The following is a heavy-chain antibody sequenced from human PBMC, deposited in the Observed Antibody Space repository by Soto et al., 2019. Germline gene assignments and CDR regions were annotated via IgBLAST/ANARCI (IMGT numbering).Heavy chain of an antibody. CDR1: GGSISTDHYH. CDR3: AREDDGGDRDYYGLDV. Sequence: QVQLQESGPGLVRPSQTLSLTCTVSGGSISTDHYHWTWIRQAPGKGLDWIGYIHYSGSIQFNPSLQSRVSMSVDTSKNLFSLRLSSVTAADTAVYFCAREDDGGDRDYYGLDVWGQGTTVTVYS. D-gene: IGHD2-21*02. CDR2: IHYSGSI. J-gene: IGHJ6*01. V-gene: IGHV4-30-4*01.